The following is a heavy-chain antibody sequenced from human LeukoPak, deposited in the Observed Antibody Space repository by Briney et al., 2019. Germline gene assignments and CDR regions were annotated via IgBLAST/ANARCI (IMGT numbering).Heavy chain of an antibody. J-gene: IGHJ4*02. CDR2: INPNSGGT. Sequence: ASVKVSCKASGYTFTGYYMHWVRQAPGQGLEWMGWINPNSGGTNYAQKLQGRVTMTRDTSISTAYMELSRLRSDDTAVYYCAAEYCSGGSCYPKFDYWGQGTLVTVSS. CDR1: GYTFTGYY. D-gene: IGHD2-15*01. CDR3: AAEYCSGGSCYPKFDY. V-gene: IGHV1-2*02.